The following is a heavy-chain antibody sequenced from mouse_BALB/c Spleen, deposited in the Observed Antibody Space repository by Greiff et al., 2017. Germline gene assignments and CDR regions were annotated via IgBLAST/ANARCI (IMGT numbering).Heavy chain of an antibody. J-gene: IGHJ2*01. CDR3: ASHELRDDFDY. Sequence: EVKLVESGGDLVKPGGSLKLSCAASGFTFSSYGMSWVRQTPDKRLEWVATISSGGSYTYYPDSVKGRVTISRDTAKNNLYLQMSSLKSEDTAMYYCASHELRDDFDYWGQGTTLTVSS. V-gene: IGHV5-6*01. CDR1: GFTFSSYG. D-gene: IGHD1-1*01. CDR2: ISSGGSYT.